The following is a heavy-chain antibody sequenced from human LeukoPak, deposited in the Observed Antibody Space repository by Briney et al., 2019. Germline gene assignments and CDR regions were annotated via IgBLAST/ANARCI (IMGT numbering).Heavy chain of an antibody. V-gene: IGHV4-34*01. CDR2: INHSGST. CDR3: ARGFCSGGSCYPLFYYYYYMDV. Sequence: SETLSLTCAAYGGSFSGYYWSWIRQPPGKGLEWIGEINHSGSTNYNPSLKSRVTISVDTSKNQFSLKLSSVTAADTAVYYCARGFCSGGSCYPLFYYYYYMDVWGKGTTVTVSS. J-gene: IGHJ6*03. D-gene: IGHD2-15*01. CDR1: GGSFSGYY.